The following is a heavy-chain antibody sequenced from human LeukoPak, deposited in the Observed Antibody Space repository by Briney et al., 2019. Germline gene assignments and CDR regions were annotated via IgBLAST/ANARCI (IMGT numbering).Heavy chain of an antibody. D-gene: IGHD3-10*01. CDR1: GFTFSSYW. Sequence: GGSLRLSCAASGFTFSSYWMSWVRQAPGKGLEWVANIKQDGSEKYYVDSVQGRFTISRDNAKNSLYLQMNSLRAEDTAVYYCSRITMVRGVKGGDAFDIWGQGTMVTVSS. CDR3: SRITMVRGVKGGDAFDI. J-gene: IGHJ3*02. CDR2: IKQDGSEK. V-gene: IGHV3-7*01.